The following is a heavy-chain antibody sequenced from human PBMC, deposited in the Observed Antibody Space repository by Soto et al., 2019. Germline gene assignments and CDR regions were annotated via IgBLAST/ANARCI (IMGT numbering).Heavy chain of an antibody. J-gene: IGHJ4*02. Sequence: GGSLRLSCAASGFTFDDYAMHWVRQAPGKGLEWVSGISWNSGSIGYADSVKGRFTISRDNAKNSLYLQMNSLRAEDTALYYCAKGAVAGNLIDYWGQGTLVTVSS. CDR3: AKGAVAGNLIDY. CDR1: GFTFDDYA. CDR2: ISWNSGSI. V-gene: IGHV3-9*01. D-gene: IGHD6-19*01.